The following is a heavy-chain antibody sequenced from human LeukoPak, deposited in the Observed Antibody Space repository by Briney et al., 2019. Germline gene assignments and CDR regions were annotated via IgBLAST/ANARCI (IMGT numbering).Heavy chain of an antibody. CDR1: GGSISSYY. J-gene: IGHJ6*02. V-gene: IGHV4-59*08. CDR3: ARQVLNGYSSGWYGDYYYGMDV. Sequence: SETLSLTCTVSGGSISSYYWSWIRQPPGKRLEWIGYIYYSGSTNYNPSLKSRVTISVDTSKNQFSLKLSSVTAADTAVYYCARQVLNGYSSGWYGDYYYGMDVWGQGTTVAVSS. D-gene: IGHD6-19*01. CDR2: IYYSGST.